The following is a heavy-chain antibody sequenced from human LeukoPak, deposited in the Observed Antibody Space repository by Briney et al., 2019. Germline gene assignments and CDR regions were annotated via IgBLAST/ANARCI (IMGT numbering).Heavy chain of an antibody. D-gene: IGHD2-2*01. V-gene: IGHV4-59*12. CDR2: INYSGST. Sequence: PSETLSLTCTVSGGSISSYYWSWIRQPPGKGLEWIGYINYSGSTNYNPSLKSRVTISVDTSKNQFSLKLSSVTAADTAVYYCARCPGVVVPAAIGIWFDPWGQGTLVTVSS. CDR1: GGSISSYY. J-gene: IGHJ5*02. CDR3: ARCPGVVVPAAIGIWFDP.